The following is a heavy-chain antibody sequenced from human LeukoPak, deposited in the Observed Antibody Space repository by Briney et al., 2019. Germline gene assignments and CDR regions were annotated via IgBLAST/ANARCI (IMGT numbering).Heavy chain of an antibody. Sequence: GGSLRLSCAASGFIFSSYPMTWVRQAPGKGLEWVSAISISGDTTFYADSVKGRFTISRDNSKNTLYLHINSLRVEDTAVYYCAKDRGCWGRGTLVTVSS. CDR1: GFIFSSYP. D-gene: IGHD6-19*01. CDR2: ISISGDTT. J-gene: IGHJ4*02. CDR3: AKDRGC. V-gene: IGHV3-23*01.